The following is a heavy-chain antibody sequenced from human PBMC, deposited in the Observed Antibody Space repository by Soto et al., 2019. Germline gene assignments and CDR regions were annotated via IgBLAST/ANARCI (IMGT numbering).Heavy chain of an antibody. CDR1: GGSVSDKTYY. CDR2: VYYSVTT. V-gene: IGHV4-61*01. D-gene: IGHD4-17*01. CDR3: ARTTAVPNTLRSRYFFDY. J-gene: IGHJ4*02. Sequence: KPSATLSLTCSFSGGSVSDKTYYWSWIRQPPGKRLEWIGYVYYSVTTNYNPSLKSRVTISVDLSKNRFSLRLSSVTTADTALYYCARTTAVPNTLRSRYFFDYWGQGTLVTVSS.